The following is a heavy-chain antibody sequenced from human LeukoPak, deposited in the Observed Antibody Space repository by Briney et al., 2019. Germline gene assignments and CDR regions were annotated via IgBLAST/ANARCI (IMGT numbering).Heavy chain of an antibody. D-gene: IGHD3-10*01. CDR3: ARPSSSMVRGEPPSYGMDV. CDR2: IYPGDSDT. J-gene: IGHJ6*02. Sequence: GESLKISCKGSGYSFTSYWIGWVRQMPGKGLEWMGIIYPGDSDTRYSPSFQGQVTISADKSISTAHLQWSSLKASDTAMYYCARPSSSMVRGEPPSYGMDVWGQGTTVTVSS. CDR1: GYSFTSYW. V-gene: IGHV5-51*01.